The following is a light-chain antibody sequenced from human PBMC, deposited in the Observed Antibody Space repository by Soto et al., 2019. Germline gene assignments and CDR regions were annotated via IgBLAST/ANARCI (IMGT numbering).Light chain of an antibody. V-gene: IGLV2-8*01. CDR3: GSYAGGNTFV. CDR2: EVT. Sequence: QSVLTQSPSASGSPGQSVTISCIGTSIDVGGYNYVSWYQHHPGKAPKLILYEVTKRPSGVPDRFSGSRSGTTATLTVSGLQAEDEADYYCGSYAGGNTFVFGTGTKLTVL. J-gene: IGLJ1*01. CDR1: SIDVGGYNY.